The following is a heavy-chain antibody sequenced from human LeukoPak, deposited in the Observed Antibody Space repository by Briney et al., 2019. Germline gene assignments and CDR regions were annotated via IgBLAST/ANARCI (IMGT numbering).Heavy chain of an antibody. V-gene: IGHV3-7*01. CDR3: VRDGPAFLDFDY. Sequence: GGSLRLSCAASRFTFSSYWMSWVRQAPGRGLEWVANIEKDGSKKNYVDSVKGRFTISRDNAKNSLFLQMNSLRAEDTAVYYCVRDGPAFLDFDYWGQGTLVTVSS. CDR2: IEKDGSKK. D-gene: IGHD2-2*01. CDR1: RFTFSSYW. J-gene: IGHJ4*02.